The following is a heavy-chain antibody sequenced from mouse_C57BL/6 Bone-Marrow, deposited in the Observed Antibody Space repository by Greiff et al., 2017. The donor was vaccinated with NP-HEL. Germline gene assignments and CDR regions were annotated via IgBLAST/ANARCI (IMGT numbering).Heavy chain of an antibody. V-gene: IGHV5-15*04. D-gene: IGHD1-2*01. Sequence: DVKLVESGGGLVQPGGSLKLSCAASGFTFSDYGMAWVRQAPRKGPEWVAFISNLAYSIYYADTVTGRFTISRENAKNTLYLEMSSLRSEDTAMYYCARRYYGFYAMDYWGQGTSVTVSS. CDR2: ISNLAYSI. CDR3: ARRYYGFYAMDY. J-gene: IGHJ4*01. CDR1: GFTFSDYG.